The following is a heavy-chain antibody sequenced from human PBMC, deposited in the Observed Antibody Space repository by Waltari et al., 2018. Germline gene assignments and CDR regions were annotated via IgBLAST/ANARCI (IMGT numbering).Heavy chain of an antibody. CDR1: GFTFSSYA. J-gene: IGHJ6*03. D-gene: IGHD2-15*01. V-gene: IGHV3-23*04. CDR2: ISGSGGST. Sequence: EVQLVESGGGLVQPGGSLRLSCAASGFTFSSYAMSWVRTAPGKGLEWVSAISGSGGSTYYADSVKGRFTISRDNSKNTLYLQMNSLRAEDTAVYYCTKFVNYYYYYMDVWGKGTTVTVSS. CDR3: TKFVNYYYYYMDV.